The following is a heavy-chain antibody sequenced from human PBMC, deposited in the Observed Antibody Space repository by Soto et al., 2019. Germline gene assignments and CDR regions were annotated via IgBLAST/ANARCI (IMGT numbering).Heavy chain of an antibody. V-gene: IGHV3-30*03. CDR2: ISFDRNNK. D-gene: IGHD3-9*01. J-gene: IGHJ1*01. CDR1: GFTFSTHG. CDR3: ARVMYYDILTGYYNAEYFQH. Sequence: PGGSLRLSCAASGFTFSTHGMHWVRQAPGKGLEWVAVISFDRNNKYYADSVKGRFTISRDNAKNSLYLQMNSLRDEDTAVYYCARVMYYDILTGYYNAEYFQHWGQGTLVTVSS.